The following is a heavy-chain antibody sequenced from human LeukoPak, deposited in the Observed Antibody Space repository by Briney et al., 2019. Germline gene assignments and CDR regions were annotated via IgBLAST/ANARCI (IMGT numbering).Heavy chain of an antibody. CDR1: GFTFTSYW. V-gene: IGHV3-74*01. Sequence: GGSLRLSCAASGFTFTSYWMHWVRQAPGKGLVWGSRVNSVGRSTTHADSVKGRFTTPRDNAKNTLYLQMNSLRAEDTAVYYCARGRYYGMDVWGQGTTVTVSS. J-gene: IGHJ6*02. CDR3: ARGRYYGMDV. CDR2: VNSVGRST.